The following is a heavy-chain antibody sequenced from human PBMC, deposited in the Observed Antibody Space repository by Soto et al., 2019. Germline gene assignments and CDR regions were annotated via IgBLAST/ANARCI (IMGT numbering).Heavy chain of an antibody. J-gene: IGHJ5*02. CDR3: AREAISLPAKFDP. V-gene: IGHV3-20*01. CDR1: GFTFGDYC. Sequence: GGSLRLSCGGSGFTFGDYCMSWGRQAPGKGLEWVSGINWNGGSTGYADSVKGRFTISRDNAKNSLYLQMNSLRAEDTALYHCAREAISLPAKFDPWGQGTLVTVSS. CDR2: INWNGGST.